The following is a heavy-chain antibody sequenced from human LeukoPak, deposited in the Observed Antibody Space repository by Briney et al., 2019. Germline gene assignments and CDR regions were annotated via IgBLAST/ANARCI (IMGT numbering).Heavy chain of an antibody. CDR2: IYHSGST. V-gene: IGHV4-39*07. Sequence: SETLSLTCTVSGGSLSSSSYYWGWVRQPPGTGLEWIGSIYHSGSTYYNPSLKSRVTISEDRSKNQFSLKLSSVTAADTAVYYCARDTYSSGWFDYWGQGTLVTVSS. CDR3: ARDTYSSGWFDY. J-gene: IGHJ4*02. CDR1: GGSLSSSSYY. D-gene: IGHD6-19*01.